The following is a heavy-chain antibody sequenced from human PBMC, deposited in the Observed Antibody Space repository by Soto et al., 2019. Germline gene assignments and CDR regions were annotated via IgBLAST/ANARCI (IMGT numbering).Heavy chain of an antibody. V-gene: IGHV4-39*01. CDR3: ARQNPSYAGQYYFDY. CDR2: IYYSGST. D-gene: IGHD1-1*01. J-gene: IGHJ4*02. Sequence: SETLSLTCTVSGGSISSSSYYWGWIRQPPGKGLEWIGSIYYSGSTYYNPSLKSRVTISVDTSKNQFSLKLSSVTAADTAVYYCARQNPSYAGQYYFDYWGQGTLVTVSS. CDR1: GGSISSSSYY.